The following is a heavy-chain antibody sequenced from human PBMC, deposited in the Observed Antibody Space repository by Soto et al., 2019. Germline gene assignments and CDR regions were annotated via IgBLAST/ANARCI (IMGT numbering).Heavy chain of an antibody. CDR1: GGTFSSYA. Sequence: QVQLVQSGAEVKKPGSSVKVSCKASGGTFSSYAISWVRQAPGQGLEWMGGIIPIFGTANYAQKFQGRVTITADESTSTASMERSSRRSEDTAVYYWARAMRRSGWELPTLDRYFDLWGRGTLVTVSS. J-gene: IGHJ2*01. CDR3: ARAMRRSGWELPTLDRYFDL. CDR2: IIPIFGTA. D-gene: IGHD1-26*01. V-gene: IGHV1-69*12.